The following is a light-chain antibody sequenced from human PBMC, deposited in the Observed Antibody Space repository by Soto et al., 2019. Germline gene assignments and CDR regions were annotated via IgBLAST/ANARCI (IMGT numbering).Light chain of an antibody. CDR2: DVS. Sequence: QSALTQPASVSGSPGQSITIACTGTSSDVGGYNHVSWYQVHPGKAPRLVIYDVSIRPPAVSARFSGSTSGNTASLTISGLQAEDEAAYYCSSYTATRTVVFGGGTKLTVL. CDR1: SSDVGGYNH. V-gene: IGLV2-14*03. CDR3: SSYTATRTVV. J-gene: IGLJ3*02.